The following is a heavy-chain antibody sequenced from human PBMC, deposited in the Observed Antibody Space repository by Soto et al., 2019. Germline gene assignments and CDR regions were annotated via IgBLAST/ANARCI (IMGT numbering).Heavy chain of an antibody. CDR3: AIWLKEAGIGGNYYYGMDV. CDR2: INTNTGNP. Sequence: ASVKVSCKASGYTFTSYAMNWVRQAPGQGLEWMGWINTNTGNPTYAQGFTGRFVFSLDTSVSTAYLQICSLKAEDTAVYYCAIWLKEAGIGGNYYYGMDVWGQGTTVTVSS. D-gene: IGHD6-19*01. V-gene: IGHV7-4-1*01. CDR1: GYTFTSYA. J-gene: IGHJ6*02.